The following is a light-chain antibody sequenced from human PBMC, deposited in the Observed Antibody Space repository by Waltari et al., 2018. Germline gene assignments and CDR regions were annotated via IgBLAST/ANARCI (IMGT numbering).Light chain of an antibody. V-gene: IGLV4-69*01. CDR1: TGPSNNI. J-gene: IGLJ3*02. CDR3: QTGGHGTWV. CDR2: VNSDGSH. Sequence: QLVLTQSPSTSASLGASVKLTCTLDTGPSNNIVASIQPRPEKGPRYLMKVNSDGSHTKGDDIPDRFSGSSSGPERYLTISSLQSEDEADYYCQTGGHGTWVFGGGTKLTVV.